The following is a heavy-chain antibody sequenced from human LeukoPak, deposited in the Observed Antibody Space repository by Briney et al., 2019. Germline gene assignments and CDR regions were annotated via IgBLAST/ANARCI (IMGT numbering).Heavy chain of an antibody. V-gene: IGHV3-23*01. Sequence: GGSLRLSCAASGFTFSGFAMTWVRQAPGKGLEWVSAISGSGGSTYYADSVKGRFTISRDNSKNTLYLQMNSLRAEDTAVYYCAKDLVGDYDILTGYSLFDYWGQGTLVTVSS. CDR3: AKDLVGDYDILTGYSLFDY. D-gene: IGHD3-9*01. J-gene: IGHJ4*02. CDR1: GFTFSGFA. CDR2: ISGSGGST.